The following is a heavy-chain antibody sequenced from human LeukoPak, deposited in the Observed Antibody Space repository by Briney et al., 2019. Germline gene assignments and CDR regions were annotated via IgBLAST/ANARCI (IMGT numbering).Heavy chain of an antibody. D-gene: IGHD3-22*01. Sequence: PSETLSLTCAVYGGSFSFYYWTWIRQTPGKGLEWIGEINHSGSTNYNPSLKSRVTISVDTSKNQFSLKLSSVTAADTAVYYCARHGEWHYYDSSGPLKYFDYWGQGTLVTVSS. J-gene: IGHJ4*02. CDR1: GGSFSFYY. CDR2: INHSGST. V-gene: IGHV4-34*01. CDR3: ARHGEWHYYDSSGPLKYFDY.